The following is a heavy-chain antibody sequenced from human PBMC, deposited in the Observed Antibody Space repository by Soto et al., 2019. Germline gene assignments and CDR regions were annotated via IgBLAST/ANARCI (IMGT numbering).Heavy chain of an antibody. J-gene: IGHJ3*02. V-gene: IGHV4-59*01. CDR3: ARGESYCSGGSCYRGAFDI. D-gene: IGHD2-15*01. CDR2: TYYSGST. CDR1: GGSISSYY. Sequence: SETLSLTCTVSGGSISSYYWSWIRQPPGKGLEWIGYTYYSGSTNYNPSLKSRVTISVDTSKNQFSLKLSSVTAADTAVYYCARGESYCSGGSCYRGAFDIWGQGTMVTVSS.